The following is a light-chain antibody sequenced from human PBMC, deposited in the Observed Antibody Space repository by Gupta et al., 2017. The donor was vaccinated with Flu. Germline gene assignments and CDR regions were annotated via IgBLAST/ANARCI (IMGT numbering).Light chain of an antibody. Sequence: QSVLTQPPSVSAAPGQKDTISCSGSSSNIGNNYVSWYQQLPGTAPKLLIYENNKRPSGIPDRFSGSKSGTSATLGITGLQTGDEADYYCGTWDSSLSAGYVFGTGTKVTVL. V-gene: IGLV1-51*02. J-gene: IGLJ1*01. CDR3: GTWDSSLSAGYV. CDR2: ENN. CDR1: SSNIGNNY.